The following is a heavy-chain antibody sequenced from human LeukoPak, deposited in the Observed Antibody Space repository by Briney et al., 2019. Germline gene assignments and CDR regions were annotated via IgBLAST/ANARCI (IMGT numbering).Heavy chain of an antibody. Sequence: AGSLRLSCAASGFTLSDYYMSWLRQAPGKGLEWVSYISSSGSTIYYADSVKGRFTISRDNAKNSLYLQMNSLRAEDTAVYYCARDGGSSSPIFGYFDYWGQGTLVTVSS. V-gene: IGHV3-11*04. CDR2: ISSSGSTI. D-gene: IGHD6-6*01. CDR1: GFTLSDYY. J-gene: IGHJ4*02. CDR3: ARDGGSSSPIFGYFDY.